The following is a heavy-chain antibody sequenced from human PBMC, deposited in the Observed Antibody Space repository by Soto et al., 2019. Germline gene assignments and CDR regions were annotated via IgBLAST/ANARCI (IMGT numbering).Heavy chain of an antibody. D-gene: IGHD3-10*01. V-gene: IGHV1-69*13. Sequence: GASVKVSCKAPGGTFKNNGISWVRQAPGQGLEWMGAIIPVFGTTNYTQKFQGRVTITADDSTTTAYMELSSLRSDDTAVYYCAREPFGRFDPWGQGTLVTVSS. CDR3: AREPFGRFDP. CDR1: GGTFKNNG. CDR2: IIPVFGTT. J-gene: IGHJ5*02.